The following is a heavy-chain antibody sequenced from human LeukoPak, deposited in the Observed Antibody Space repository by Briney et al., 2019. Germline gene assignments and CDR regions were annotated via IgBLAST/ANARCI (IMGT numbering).Heavy chain of an antibody. CDR2: MNPNSGNT. D-gene: IGHD3-10*01. CDR1: GYTFTTHD. Sequence: GASVKVSCKASGYTFTTHDINWVRQVTGQGLEWMGWMNPNSGNTGYAQKIQGRVTMTRNTSINTAYMELSSLRSEDTAVYYCARGPSRDYGSGSSWFDPWGQGTLVTVSS. CDR3: ARGPSRDYGSGSSWFDP. V-gene: IGHV1-8*01. J-gene: IGHJ5*02.